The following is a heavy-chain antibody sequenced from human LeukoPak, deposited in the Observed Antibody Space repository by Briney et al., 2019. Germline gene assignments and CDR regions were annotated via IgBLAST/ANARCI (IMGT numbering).Heavy chain of an antibody. Sequence: GGSLRLFCAASGFTVSNNYMSWVRQAPGKGLEWVSVIYSGGYTDYVDSVKGRFSISRDNSKDTLYLQMNSLRAEDTAVYYCAGGTKYYFDYWGQGTLVTVSS. CDR3: AGGTKYYFDY. CDR2: IYSGGYT. CDR1: GFTVSNNY. V-gene: IGHV3-66*01. J-gene: IGHJ4*02. D-gene: IGHD2-8*01.